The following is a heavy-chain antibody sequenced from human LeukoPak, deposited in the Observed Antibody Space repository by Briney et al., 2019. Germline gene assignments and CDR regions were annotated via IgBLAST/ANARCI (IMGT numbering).Heavy chain of an antibody. CDR2: IYYSGST. J-gene: IGHJ5*02. CDR3: ARHTRIAATGIWYNWFDP. CDR1: GGSISSGGYY. V-gene: IGHV4-39*01. D-gene: IGHD6-13*01. Sequence: SETLSLTCTVSGGSISSGGYYWGWIRQPPGKGLEWIGSIYYSGSTYYNPSLKSRVTISVDTSKNHFSLKLSSVTAADTAVYYCARHTRIAATGIWYNWFDPWGQGTLVTVSS.